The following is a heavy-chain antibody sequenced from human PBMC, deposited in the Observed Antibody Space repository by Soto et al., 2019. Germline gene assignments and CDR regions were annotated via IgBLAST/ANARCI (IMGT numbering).Heavy chain of an antibody. J-gene: IGHJ4*02. CDR3: AKDAAGRASDY. CDR1: GFTFSSYG. Sequence: GGSLRLSCAASGFTFSSYGMHWVRQAPGKGLEWVAVIWYDGSNKYYADSVKGRFTISRDNSKNTLYLQMNSLRAEDTAVYYCAKDAAGRASDYWGQGTLVTVSS. CDR2: IWYDGSNK. V-gene: IGHV3-33*06. D-gene: IGHD6-19*01.